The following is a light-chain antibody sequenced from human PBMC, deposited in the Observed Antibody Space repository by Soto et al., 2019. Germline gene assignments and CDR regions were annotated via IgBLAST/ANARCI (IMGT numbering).Light chain of an antibody. CDR2: AAS. J-gene: IGKJ2*01. CDR3: QQSYSIPVT. V-gene: IGKV1-39*01. CDR1: QSISSY. Sequence: DIQMTQSPSSLSASVGDRVTITCRASQSISSYLNWYQQKPGKAPKLLIHAASSLESGVPSRFSGSGSGTDFTLTISSPQPEDSATYYCQQSYSIPVTFGQGTKVDNK.